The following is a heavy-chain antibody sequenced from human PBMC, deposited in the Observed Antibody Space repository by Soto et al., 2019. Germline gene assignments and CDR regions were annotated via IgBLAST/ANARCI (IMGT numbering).Heavy chain of an antibody. CDR3: AKEWVYASSGWSFDY. CDR1: GFTFSSYG. V-gene: IGHV3-30*18. CDR2: ISYDGSNK. Sequence: QVQLVKSGGGVVQPGRSLRLSCAASGFTFSSYGMHWVRQAPGKGLEWVAVISYDGSNKYYADSVKGRFTISRDNSKNTLYLQMNSLRAGDTAVFYCAKEWVYASSGWSFDYWGQGTLVTVSS. D-gene: IGHD3-22*01. J-gene: IGHJ4*02.